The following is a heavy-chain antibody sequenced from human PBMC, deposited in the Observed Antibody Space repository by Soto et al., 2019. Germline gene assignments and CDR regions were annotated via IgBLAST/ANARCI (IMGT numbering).Heavy chain of an antibody. CDR3: ARGVARGVDY. D-gene: IGHD3-10*01. Sequence: EVQLVESGGGVVQPGGSLRLSCTASGFTFNTHWMHWVRQAPGKGLVCVSRIYFDGITTNYADSVKGRLTVSSDNAKNKVYLHVNTLREEDTAVYYCARGVARGVDYWGQGTLVTVSS. J-gene: IGHJ4*02. V-gene: IGHV3-74*01. CDR1: GFTFNTHW. CDR2: IYFDGITT.